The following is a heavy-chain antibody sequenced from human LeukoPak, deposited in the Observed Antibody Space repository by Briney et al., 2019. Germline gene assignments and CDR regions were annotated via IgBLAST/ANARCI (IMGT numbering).Heavy chain of an antibody. CDR1: GFTVSSKY. Sequence: GGSLRLSCAASGFTVSSKYMSWVRQAPGKGLEWVSVIYSGGGTYYADSVKGRFTISRDNSKNTLYLQMNSLRAEDTAVYYCARILDHYDFWSGIMDVWGKGTTVTVSS. V-gene: IGHV3-66*01. CDR2: IYSGGGT. J-gene: IGHJ6*03. D-gene: IGHD3-3*01. CDR3: ARILDHYDFWSGIMDV.